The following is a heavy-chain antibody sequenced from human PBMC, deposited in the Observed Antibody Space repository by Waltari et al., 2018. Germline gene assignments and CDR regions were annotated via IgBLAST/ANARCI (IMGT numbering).Heavy chain of an antibody. Sequence: QVQLQESGPGLVKPSETLSLTCTVSGGSISSYYWSWIRQPPGKGLEWIGYIYYSGSTNYNPSLKSRVTISVDTSKNQFSLKLSSVTAADTAVYYCAKWAEGWYYYYGMDVWGQGTTVTVSS. D-gene: IGHD2-8*01. J-gene: IGHJ6*02. CDR3: AKWAEGWYYYYGMDV. V-gene: IGHV4-59*01. CDR1: GGSISSYY. CDR2: IYYSGST.